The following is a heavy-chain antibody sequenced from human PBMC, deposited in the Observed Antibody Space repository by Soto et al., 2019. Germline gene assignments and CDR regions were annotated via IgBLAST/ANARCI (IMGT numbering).Heavy chain of an antibody. Sequence: SGPTLVNPTQTFTLTFTFSGFSLITSGVGVGWIRQPPGKALEWLALIYWDDDKRYSPSLKSRLTITKDTSKNQVVLTMTNIDPVDTATYYCAHRRVWYTPLHAYSDYRGQGTLVTVSS. J-gene: IGHJ4*02. CDR3: AHRRVWYTPLHAYSDY. V-gene: IGHV2-5*02. CDR1: GFSLITSGVG. D-gene: IGHD1-1*01. CDR2: IYWDDDK.